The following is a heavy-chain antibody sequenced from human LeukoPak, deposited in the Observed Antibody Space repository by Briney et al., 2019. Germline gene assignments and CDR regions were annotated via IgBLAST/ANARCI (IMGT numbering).Heavy chain of an antibody. D-gene: IGHD3-16*01. J-gene: IGHJ5*02. CDR1: GGSISSYY. Sequence: SEALSLTCTVSGGSISSYYWSWIRQPPGKGLEWIGYIYYSGSTNYNPTLKSRVTISVDTSKNQFSLKLSSVTAADTAVYCCARVKTYYVWGSWKPNWFDPWGQGTLVTVSS. CDR3: ARVKTYYVWGSWKPNWFDP. CDR2: IYYSGST. V-gene: IGHV4-59*01.